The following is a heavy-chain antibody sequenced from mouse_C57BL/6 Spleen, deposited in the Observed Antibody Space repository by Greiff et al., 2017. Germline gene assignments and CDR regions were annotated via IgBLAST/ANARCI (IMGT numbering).Heavy chain of an antibody. CDR1: GYAFSSYW. V-gene: IGHV1-80*01. D-gene: IGHD1-2*01. CDR3: ARRHYGYAMGY. Sequence: QVQLKESGAELVKPGASVKISCKASGYAFSSYWMNWVKQRPGKGLEWIGQIYPGDGDTNYNGKFKGKATLTADKSSSTAYMQLSSLTSEDSAVYFCARRHYGYAMGYWGQGTSVTVSS. CDR2: IYPGDGDT. J-gene: IGHJ4*01.